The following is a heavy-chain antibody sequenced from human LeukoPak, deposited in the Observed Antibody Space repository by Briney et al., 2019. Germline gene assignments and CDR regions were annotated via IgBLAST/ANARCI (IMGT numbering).Heavy chain of an antibody. V-gene: IGHV3-23*01. J-gene: IGHJ4*02. CDR1: GFTFSNAG. CDR2: ISGSGGST. CDR3: AKDRLLVGATHFDY. D-gene: IGHD1-26*01. Sequence: PGGSLRLSCAASGFTFSNAGMTWVRQAPGKGLEWVSAISGSGGSTYYADSVKGRFTISRDNSKNTLYLQMNSLRAEDTAVYYCAKDRLLVGATHFDYWGQGTPVTISS.